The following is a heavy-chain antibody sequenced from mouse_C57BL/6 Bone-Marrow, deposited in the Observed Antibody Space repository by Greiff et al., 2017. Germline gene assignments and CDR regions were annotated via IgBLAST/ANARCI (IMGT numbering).Heavy chain of an antibody. CDR1: GYSFTGYY. D-gene: IGHD2-2*01. CDR3: ANLYYGYDEDAMDY. CDR2: INPSTGGT. Sequence: EVQLQQSGPELVKPGASVKISCKASGYSFTGYYMNWVKQSPEKSLEWIGEINPSTGGTTYNQKFKAKATLTVDKSSSTAYMQLKSLTSEDSAVYYCANLYYGYDEDAMDYWGQGTSVTVSS. V-gene: IGHV1-42*01. J-gene: IGHJ4*01.